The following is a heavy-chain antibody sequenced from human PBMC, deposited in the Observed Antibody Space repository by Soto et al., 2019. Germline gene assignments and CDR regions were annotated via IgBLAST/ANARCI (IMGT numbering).Heavy chain of an antibody. Sequence: SETLSLTCTVSGGSISSSSYYWGWIRQPPGKGLEWIGSIYYSGSTYYNPSLKSRVTISVDTSKNQFSLKLSSVTAADTAVYYCARIDPSSGWPPEFDPWGQGTLVTVSS. D-gene: IGHD6-19*01. CDR1: GGSISSSSYY. V-gene: IGHV4-39*01. CDR2: IYYSGST. CDR3: ARIDPSSGWPPEFDP. J-gene: IGHJ5*02.